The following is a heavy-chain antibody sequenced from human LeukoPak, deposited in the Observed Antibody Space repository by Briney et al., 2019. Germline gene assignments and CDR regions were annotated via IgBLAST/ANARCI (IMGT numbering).Heavy chain of an antibody. CDR1: RYTFTSYG. CDR2: IRAYNGNT. CDR3: ASQGRDIAAASTDLFDY. D-gene: IGHD6-13*01. Sequence: GASVKVSCKASRYTFTSYGISWVRQAPGQELAGMGWIRAYNGNTNYAQKLQGRVTMTTDTSTSTAYMELRSLRSDDTAVYYCASQGRDIAAASTDLFDYWGQGTLVTVSS. J-gene: IGHJ4*02. V-gene: IGHV1-18*01.